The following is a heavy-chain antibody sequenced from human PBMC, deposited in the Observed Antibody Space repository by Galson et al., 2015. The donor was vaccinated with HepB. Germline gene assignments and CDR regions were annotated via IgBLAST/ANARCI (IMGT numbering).Heavy chain of an antibody. Sequence: SLRLSCAASGFTFSSYAMHWVRQAPGKGLEWVAVISYDGSNKYYADSVKGRFTISRDNSKNTLYLQMNSLRAEDTAVYYCARDGGFDYNWFDPWGQGTLVTVSS. J-gene: IGHJ5*02. V-gene: IGHV3-30-3*01. CDR2: ISYDGSNK. CDR3: ARDGGFDYNWFDP. CDR1: GFTFSSYA. D-gene: IGHD3-16*01.